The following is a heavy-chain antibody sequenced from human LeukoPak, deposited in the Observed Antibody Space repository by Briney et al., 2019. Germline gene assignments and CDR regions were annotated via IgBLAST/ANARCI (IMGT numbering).Heavy chain of an antibody. CDR2: ISSSSSTI. CDR1: GFTFSSYA. Sequence: PGGSLRLSCAASGFTFSSYAMNWVRQAPGKGLEWVSYISSSSSTIYYADSVKGRFTISRDNAKNSLYLQMNSLRAEDMAVYYCARNIPPTPSDYWGQGTLVTVSS. J-gene: IGHJ4*02. CDR3: ARNIPPTPSDY. D-gene: IGHD2-21*01. V-gene: IGHV3-48*04.